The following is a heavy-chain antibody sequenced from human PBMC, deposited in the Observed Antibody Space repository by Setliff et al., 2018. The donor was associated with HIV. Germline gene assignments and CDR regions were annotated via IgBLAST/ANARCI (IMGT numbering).Heavy chain of an antibody. CDR2: IFYGGNP. V-gene: IGHV4-39*02. D-gene: IGHD2-15*01. J-gene: IGHJ5*02. CDR1: GASIITDPHY. Sequence: SETLSLTCSVSGASIITDPHYWGWIRQSPGKGLEWIGNIFYGGNPHYSPSLKSRVTISMDTSRNQFSLKLTSMTAADTAVYYCARDRICSGGSCYVGWFDPWGQGTLVTVSS. CDR3: ARDRICSGGSCYVGWFDP.